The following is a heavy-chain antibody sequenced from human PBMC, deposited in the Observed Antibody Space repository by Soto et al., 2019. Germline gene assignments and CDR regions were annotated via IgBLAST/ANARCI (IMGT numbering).Heavy chain of an antibody. J-gene: IGHJ4*02. CDR2: IRIKANIYAT. CDR1: GFTFSGSS. CDR3: TRVTETGFPCEY. Sequence: WGSLRLSCAASGFTFSGSSMHWVRQDSGKGLEWIGHIRIKANIYATAYAASVKGRFTISRDDSKKTAYLQMNSLKSEDTAVYYCTRVTETGFPCEYWGQGTLVIVSS. D-gene: IGHD3-9*01. V-gene: IGHV3-73*01.